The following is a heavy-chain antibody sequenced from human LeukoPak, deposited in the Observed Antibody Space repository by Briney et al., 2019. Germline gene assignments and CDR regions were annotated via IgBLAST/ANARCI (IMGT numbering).Heavy chain of an antibody. CDR2: IKQDGSQK. CDR1: GFXFSSYW. V-gene: IGHV3-7*04. CDR3: ARALIAVANWFDS. J-gene: IGHJ5*01. D-gene: IGHD6-19*01. Sequence: GGSLRLSCAASGFXFSSYWMSWVRQAPGKGLEWVANIKQDGSQKYYVDSVKGRFTISRDNAKNSLYLQMDSLRAEDTAVYYCARALIAVANWFDSWGQGTLVTVSS.